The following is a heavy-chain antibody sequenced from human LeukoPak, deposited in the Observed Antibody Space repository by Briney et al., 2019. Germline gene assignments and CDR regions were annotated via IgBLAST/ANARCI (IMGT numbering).Heavy chain of an antibody. D-gene: IGHD3-10*01. Sequence: PSETLSLSCALSGDSISIDYWSGLRHPAGKGVERIGRIYTSGSTNYNPSLKSRVTMSVATSKNQSSLKLSSVTAADTAVYYCARVLVRWFGEPRVDAFDIWGQGTMVTVSS. CDR2: IYTSGST. J-gene: IGHJ3*02. CDR3: ARVLVRWFGEPRVDAFDI. V-gene: IGHV4-4*07. CDR1: GDSISIDY.